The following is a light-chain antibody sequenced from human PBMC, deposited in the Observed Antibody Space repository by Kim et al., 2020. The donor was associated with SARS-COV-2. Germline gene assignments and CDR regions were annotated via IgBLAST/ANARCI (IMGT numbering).Light chain of an antibody. V-gene: IGKV1-39*01. CDR2: AAS. J-gene: IGKJ1*01. CDR1: QSISSY. Sequence: DIQMTQSPSSLSASVGDRVTITCRASQSISSYLNWYQQKPGKAPKLLIYAASSLQSGVPSRFSGSESGTDFTLTISSLQPEDFATYYCPQSYSTPRSFCQGTKVDIK. CDR3: PQSYSTPRS.